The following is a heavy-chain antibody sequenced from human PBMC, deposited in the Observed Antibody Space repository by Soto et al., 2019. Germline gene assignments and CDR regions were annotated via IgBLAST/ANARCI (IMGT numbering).Heavy chain of an antibody. CDR3: ARQPTYYYYYMDV. CDR2: IYYSGST. CDR1: GGSISSSSYY. J-gene: IGHJ6*03. V-gene: IGHV4-39*01. Sequence: SETLSLTCTVSGGSISSSSYYWGWIRQPPGKGLEWIGSIYYSGSTYYNPSLKSRVTISVATSKNQCSLMLSSVTAADTAVYYCARQPTYYYYYMDVWGKGTTVTVSS.